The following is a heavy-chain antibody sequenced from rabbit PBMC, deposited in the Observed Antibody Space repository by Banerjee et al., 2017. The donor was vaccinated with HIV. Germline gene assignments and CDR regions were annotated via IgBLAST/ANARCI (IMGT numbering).Heavy chain of an antibody. D-gene: IGHD7-1*01. Sequence: QEQLEESGGGLVQPEGSLTLTCTASGFSFNNKYVMCWVRQAPGKGLEWIACINSNSGKPVYATGAKAAFPTPKPPPPPLPLQRTGLPAADRPPYFCARNLLAVTGWNFGLGGPGTLVTVS. CDR3: ARNLLAVTGWNFGL. V-gene: IGHV1S45*01. CDR2: INSNSGKP. J-gene: IGHJ4*01. CDR1: GFSFNNKYV.